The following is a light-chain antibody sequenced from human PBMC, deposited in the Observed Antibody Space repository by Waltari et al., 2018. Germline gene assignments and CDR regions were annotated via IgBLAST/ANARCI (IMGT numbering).Light chain of an antibody. J-gene: IGKJ2*01. CDR1: HTILTW. CDR3: QQYHDYST. CDR2: KAS. V-gene: IGKV1-5*03. Sequence: DTQVTQSPSTLSASVRDSVTITCRASHTILTWMAWYQQKPGKAPKLLIYKASRLESGVPSRFSGTASGTEFTLTISSLQPDDSATYYCQQYHDYSTFGQGTKLEIK.